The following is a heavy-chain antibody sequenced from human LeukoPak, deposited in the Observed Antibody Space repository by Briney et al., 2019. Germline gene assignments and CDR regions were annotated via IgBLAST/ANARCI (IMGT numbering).Heavy chain of an antibody. CDR3: ARDGVRSLGL. J-gene: IGHJ4*02. V-gene: IGHV4-59*01. Sequence: PSETLSLTCTVSGGSISSYYWNWIRQPPGKGLEWIGYIYYSGSTNYNPSLKSRVTTSVDTSKNQFSLKLSSVTAADTAVYYCARDGVRSLGLWGQGTLVTVSS. D-gene: IGHD1-26*01. CDR1: GGSISSYY. CDR2: IYYSGST.